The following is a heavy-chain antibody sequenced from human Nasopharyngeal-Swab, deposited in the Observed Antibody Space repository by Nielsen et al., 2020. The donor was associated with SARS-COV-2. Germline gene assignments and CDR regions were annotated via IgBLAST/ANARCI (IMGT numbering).Heavy chain of an antibody. V-gene: IGHV3-53*01. CDR3: ARSRGRDGYNYAFDI. Sequence: VRQAPGKGLEWVSVIYSSGSTYYADSVKGRFTISRDNSKNTLYLQMNSLRAEDTAVYYCARSRGRDGYNYAFDIWGQGTMVTVSS. J-gene: IGHJ3*02. D-gene: IGHD5-24*01. CDR2: IYSSGST.